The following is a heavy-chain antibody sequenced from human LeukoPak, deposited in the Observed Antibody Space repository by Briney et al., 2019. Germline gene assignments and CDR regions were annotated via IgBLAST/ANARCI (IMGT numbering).Heavy chain of an antibody. Sequence: PSETLSLTCTVSGDSISRGTYYWSWIRQPAGKGLEWIGRIFTSGSTNYNPSLKSRVTISVDPSKNQFSLKLSSVTAADTAVYYCAREVVIVGSYTIAYWGQGTLVTVSA. J-gene: IGHJ4*02. CDR2: IFTSGST. D-gene: IGHD1-26*01. CDR3: AREVVIVGSYTIAY. CDR1: GDSISRGTYY. V-gene: IGHV4-61*02.